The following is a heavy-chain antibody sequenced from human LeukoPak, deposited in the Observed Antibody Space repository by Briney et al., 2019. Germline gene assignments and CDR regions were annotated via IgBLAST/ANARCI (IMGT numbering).Heavy chain of an antibody. J-gene: IGHJ5*02. CDR2: IRPSGNT. CDR1: GGSFSGFY. CDR3: STASHTYKSGIA. D-gene: IGHD3-3*01. Sequence: PSETLSLTCAVYGGSFSGFYWSWIRQAPGKGLEWVGEIRPSGNTYKNPSLKSRVTISVDTSKNQFSLKVPSLIVADTAVYYCSTASHTYKSGIAWGQGTLVTVSS. V-gene: IGHV4-34*01.